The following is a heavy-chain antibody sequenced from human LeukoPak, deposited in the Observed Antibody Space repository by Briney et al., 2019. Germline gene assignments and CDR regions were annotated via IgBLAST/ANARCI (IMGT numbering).Heavy chain of an antibody. CDR2: INPSGGST. CDR3: ARSGAWIQLWIYFDC. D-gene: IGHD5-18*01. Sequence: ASVKVSCKASGYTFTSYYMHWVRQAPGQGLEWMGIINPSGGSTSYAQKFQGRVTMTRDTSTSTVYMELSSLRSEDTAVYYCARSGAWIQLWIYFDCWGQGTLVTVSS. V-gene: IGHV1-46*01. J-gene: IGHJ4*02. CDR1: GYTFTSYY.